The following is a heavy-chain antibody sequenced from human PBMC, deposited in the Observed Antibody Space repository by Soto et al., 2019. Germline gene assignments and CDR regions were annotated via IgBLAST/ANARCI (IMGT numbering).Heavy chain of an antibody. Sequence: SETLSLTCRVSGGSLSTDFPYCTWLLPPPEKGLGWIGSIYHSGTTNYTPTLKSRITVSIDTSKNYSSLNLTSVTAADTALYFCARQRSGGYCFAPWGQGTLVTVSS. CDR3: ARQRSGGYCFAP. CDR1: GGSLSTDFPY. J-gene: IGHJ5*02. CDR2: IYHSGTT. V-gene: IGHV4-30-4*01. D-gene: IGHD3-3*01.